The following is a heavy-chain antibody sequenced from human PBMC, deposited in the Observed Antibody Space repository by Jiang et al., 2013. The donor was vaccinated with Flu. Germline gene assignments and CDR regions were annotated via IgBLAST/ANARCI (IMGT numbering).Heavy chain of an antibody. V-gene: IGHV5-51*01. Sequence: EWMAIIYPGDSDTRYSPSFQGQVTISADKSITTAYLQWSSPKASDTAIYYCARHFTYDRTAYFLDYWGQGTLVTVSS. D-gene: IGHD3-16*01. CDR3: ARHFTYDRTAYFLDY. CDR2: IYPGDSDT. J-gene: IGHJ4*02.